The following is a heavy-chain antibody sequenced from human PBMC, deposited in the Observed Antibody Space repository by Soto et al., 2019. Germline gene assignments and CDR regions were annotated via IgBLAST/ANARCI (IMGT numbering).Heavy chain of an antibody. V-gene: IGHV3-30*18. D-gene: IGHD2-2*01. Sequence: GGSLRLSCEASRFTFSTYGMHWVRQAPGKGLEWVAAMSHDGSHKYYGGSVKGRFTISRDNSKNTLYLEMDSLRPEDTAVYFCAKEGRDSNTSCSRCYGLDVWGQGTPVTVSS. CDR2: MSHDGSHK. J-gene: IGHJ6*02. CDR1: RFTFSTYG. CDR3: AKEGRDSNTSCSRCYGLDV.